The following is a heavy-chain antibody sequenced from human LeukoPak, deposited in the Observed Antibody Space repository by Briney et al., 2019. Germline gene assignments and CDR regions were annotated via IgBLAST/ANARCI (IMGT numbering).Heavy chain of an antibody. D-gene: IGHD5-12*01. CDR1: GGTFSSYA. V-gene: IGHV1-69*06. CDR2: IIPIFGTA. J-gene: IGHJ5*02. Sequence: GASVKVSCKASGGTFSSYAISWVRQAPGQGLEWMGGIIPIFGTANYAQKFQGRVTITADKSTSTAYMELSSLRSEDTAVYYCARDPVPRADIVAANWFDPWGQGTLVTVSS. CDR3: ARDPVPRADIVAANWFDP.